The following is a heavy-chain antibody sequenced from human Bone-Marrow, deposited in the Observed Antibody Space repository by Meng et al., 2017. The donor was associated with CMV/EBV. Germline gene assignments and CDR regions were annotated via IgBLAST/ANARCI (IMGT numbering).Heavy chain of an antibody. CDR3: ARDNNWGPDY. Sequence: ASVMVSCKASGYTFTAHYFHWVRQAPGQGLEWRGWIHPHRGDTNYAQQFQGRVTLTRDTSINTGYMELTRLTSDDTAVYYCARDNNWGPDYWGQGTLVTVSS. J-gene: IGHJ4*02. D-gene: IGHD7-27*01. CDR2: IHPHRGDT. V-gene: IGHV1-2*02. CDR1: GYTFTAHY.